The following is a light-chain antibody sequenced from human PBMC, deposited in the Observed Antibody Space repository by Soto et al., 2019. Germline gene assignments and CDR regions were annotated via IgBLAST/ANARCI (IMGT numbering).Light chain of an antibody. V-gene: IGKV4-1*01. CDR3: QQYLITPPT. J-gene: IGKJ1*01. CDR2: WAS. CDR1: QSLLYNSNNRNY. Sequence: DIVMSQSPDSLAVSLGERATIDCKSSQSLLYNSNNRNYLAWYQQKPGQPPKLLIHWASTRESGVPDRFSGSGSGTDFTLTISSLQAEDVSLYYCQQYLITPPTFGQGTKVEIK.